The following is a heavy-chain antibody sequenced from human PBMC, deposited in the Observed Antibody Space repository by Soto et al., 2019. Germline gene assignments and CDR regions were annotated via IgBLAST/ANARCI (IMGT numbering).Heavy chain of an antibody. CDR2: INAGNGNT. J-gene: IGHJ4*02. CDR3: ARDSHGCDY. D-gene: IGHD6-19*01. Sequence: QVQLVQSGAEVKKPGASVKVSCKASGYSFTNYAMNWVSQAPGQRLEWMGWINAGNGNTKYSQKFQDRVTITRDTSASTAYMELSSLTSEDTAVYYCARDSHGCDYWGQGTLVTVSS. V-gene: IGHV1-3*01. CDR1: GYSFTNYA.